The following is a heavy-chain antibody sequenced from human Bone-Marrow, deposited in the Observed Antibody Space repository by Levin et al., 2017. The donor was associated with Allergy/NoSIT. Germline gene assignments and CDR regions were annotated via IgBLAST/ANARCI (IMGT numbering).Heavy chain of an antibody. Sequence: GGSLRLSCAASGFSFVTYGLTWVRQAPGKGLEWVSSINSDGNYIYYADSVKDRFTISRDDAKNSLYLQMNSLRDEDTAMYYCERLYGHYYAYMDVWGKGTMVTVSS. D-gene: IGHD4-17*01. CDR3: ERLYGHYYAYMDV. J-gene: IGHJ6*03. V-gene: IGHV3-21*01. CDR1: GFSFVTYG. CDR2: INSDGNYI.